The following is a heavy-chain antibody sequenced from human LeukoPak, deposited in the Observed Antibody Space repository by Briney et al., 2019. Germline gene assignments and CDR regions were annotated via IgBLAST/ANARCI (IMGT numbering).Heavy chain of an antibody. J-gene: IGHJ4*02. V-gene: IGHV4-61*02. Sequence: SETLSLTCSVSGGSISSDGYYWSWIRQPAGKELEYVGRIYTSGSTDYNPSLKGRVAISVDTSKNQFSLKLSSVTAADTAVYYCARDSRDYGDYYFDYWGQGTLVTVSS. CDR2: IYTSGST. CDR1: GGSISSDGYY. D-gene: IGHD4-17*01. CDR3: ARDSRDYGDYYFDY.